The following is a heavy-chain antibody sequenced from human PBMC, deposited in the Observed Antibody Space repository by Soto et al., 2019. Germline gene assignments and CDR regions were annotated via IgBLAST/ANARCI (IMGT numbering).Heavy chain of an antibody. J-gene: IGHJ6*02. Sequence: QVQLVQSGDEGKRPGASVKVSCKASGYTFTNYDVAWVRRAPGQGLQWMGWISISKGKTYYEQSFQGRVTMTTDTVKTTGYMEVRSLRSDDTAVYYCARKGYIGIFGLDVWGQGTTVTVSS. D-gene: IGHD1-1*01. CDR3: ARKGYIGIFGLDV. V-gene: IGHV1-18*01. CDR2: ISISKGKT. CDR1: GYTFTNYD.